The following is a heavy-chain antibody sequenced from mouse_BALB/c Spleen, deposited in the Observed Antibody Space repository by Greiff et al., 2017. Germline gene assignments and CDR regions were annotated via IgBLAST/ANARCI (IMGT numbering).Heavy chain of an antibody. D-gene: IGHD1-1*02. V-gene: IGHV3-2*02. CDR2: ISYSGST. Sequence: EVKLVESGPGLVKPSQSLSLTCTVTGYSITSDYAWNWIRQFPGNKLEWMGYISYSGSTSYNPSLKSRISITRDTSKNQFFLQLNSVTTEDTATYYCARRTYGGGDYWGQGTTLTVSS. J-gene: IGHJ2*01. CDR1: GYSITSDYA. CDR3: ARRTYGGGDY.